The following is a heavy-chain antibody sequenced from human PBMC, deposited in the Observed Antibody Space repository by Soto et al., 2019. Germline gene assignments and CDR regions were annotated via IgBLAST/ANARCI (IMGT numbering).Heavy chain of an antibody. CDR2: IKSKTDGGTT. J-gene: IGHJ6*02. Sequence: GSLRLSWLASGCSFRSAWLSSVRQAPGKALGWVGRIKSKTDGGTTDYAAPVKGRFTISRDDSKNTLYLQMNSLKTEDTAVYYCTTSYIAAAAHYYYYGMDVWGQGTTVTVSS. D-gene: IGHD6-13*01. CDR1: GCSFRSAW. CDR3: TTSYIAAAAHYYYYGMDV. V-gene: IGHV3-15*01.